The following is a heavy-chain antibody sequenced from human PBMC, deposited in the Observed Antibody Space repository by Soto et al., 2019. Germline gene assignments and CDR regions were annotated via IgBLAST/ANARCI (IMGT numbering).Heavy chain of an antibody. J-gene: IGHJ4*02. D-gene: IGHD6-13*01. Sequence: ASAKVSCKVSGYTLTEFSMHWVRQAPGKGLEWMGGFDPEDGETIYAQKFQGRVTMTEDTSTDTAYMELSSLRSEDTAVYYCAISSSWFMYYFDYWGQGTLVTVSS. CDR3: AISSSWFMYYFDY. V-gene: IGHV1-24*01. CDR1: GYTLTEFS. CDR2: FDPEDGET.